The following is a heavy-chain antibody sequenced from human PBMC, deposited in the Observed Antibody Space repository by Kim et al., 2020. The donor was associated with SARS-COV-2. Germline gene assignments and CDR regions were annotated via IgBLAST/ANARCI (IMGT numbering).Heavy chain of an antibody. CDR3: ARSRQYYALPLDY. CDR1: GGSFSGYY. V-gene: IGHV4-34*01. J-gene: IGHJ4*02. Sequence: SETLSLTCAVYGGSFSGYYWSWIRQPPGKGLEWIGEINHSGSTNYNPSLKSRVTISVDTSKNQFSLKLSSVTAADTAVYYCARSRQYYALPLDYWGQGTLVTVSS. D-gene: IGHD3-3*01. CDR2: INHSGST.